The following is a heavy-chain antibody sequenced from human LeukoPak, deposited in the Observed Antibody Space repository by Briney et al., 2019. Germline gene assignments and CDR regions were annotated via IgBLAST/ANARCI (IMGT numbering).Heavy chain of an antibody. CDR1: GVSISTSRYY. Sequence: PSETLSLTCTVSGVSISTSRYYWGWIRQPPGKGLEWIGNIYYTGPTYYNASLESRVTILLDTSKNQFFLKLNSVTAADTAVYYCARGMEPYYYMDVWGKGTTVTVSS. D-gene: IGHD1-26*01. J-gene: IGHJ6*03. CDR3: ARGMEPYYYMDV. V-gene: IGHV4-39*07. CDR2: IYYTGPT.